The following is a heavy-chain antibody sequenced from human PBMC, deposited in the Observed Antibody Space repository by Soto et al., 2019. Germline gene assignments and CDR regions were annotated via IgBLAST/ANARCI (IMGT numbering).Heavy chain of an antibody. CDR1: GGSISSGGYY. V-gene: IGHV4-31*03. Sequence: SETLSLTCTVSGGSISSGGYYWSWIRQHPGKGLEWIGYIYYSGSTYYNPSLKSRVTISVDTSKNQFSLKLSSVTAADTAVYYCARVTYSGYWFDPWGQGTLVTVSS. D-gene: IGHD5-12*01. J-gene: IGHJ5*02. CDR3: ARVTYSGYWFDP. CDR2: IYYSGST.